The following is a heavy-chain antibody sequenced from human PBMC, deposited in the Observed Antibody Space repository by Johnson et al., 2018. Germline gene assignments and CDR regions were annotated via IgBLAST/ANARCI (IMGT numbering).Heavy chain of an antibody. CDR1: EFTFSNYA. CDR3: ARERGIATRLFALARKFDAFDV. CDR2: IIGGGVST. Sequence: VQLVESGGGLVQPGGSLRLSCGASEFTFSNYAMTWVRQAPGKGMEWVSSIIGGGVSTSSSDSAKGLFVISRDHSKKTLYLQMNNLKADDTAVYYCARERGIATRLFALARKFDAFDVWGQGTMVTVSS. D-gene: IGHD6-6*01. V-gene: IGHV3-23*04. J-gene: IGHJ3*01.